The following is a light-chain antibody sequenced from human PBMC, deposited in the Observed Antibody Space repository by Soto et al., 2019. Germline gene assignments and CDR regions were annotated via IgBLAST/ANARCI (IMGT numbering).Light chain of an antibody. J-gene: IGLJ2*01. Sequence: QSVLTQPPSASGTPGQRVTISCSGSSSNIGTYSVNWYQQLPGAAPKLLIYTNNQRPPGVPDRFSGSKSGTSASLAISGLQSGDEANYYCAAWDDSLNGVVFGGGTKLTVL. CDR3: AAWDDSLNGVV. V-gene: IGLV1-44*01. CDR2: TNN. CDR1: SSNIGTYS.